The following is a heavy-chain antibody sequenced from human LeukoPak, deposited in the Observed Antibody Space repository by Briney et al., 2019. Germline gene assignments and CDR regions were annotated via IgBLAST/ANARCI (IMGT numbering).Heavy chain of an antibody. CDR2: IKQDGSEK. CDR1: GFSFSSYG. CDR3: ARDLFVSLVAVGY. V-gene: IGHV3-7*01. Sequence: PGGSLRLSCAGSGFSFSSYGMHWVRQAPGKGLEWVANIKQDGSEKYYVDSVKGRFTISRDNAKNSLYLQMNSLRAEDTAVYYCARDLFVSLVAVGYWGQGTLVTVSS. J-gene: IGHJ4*02. D-gene: IGHD2-15*01.